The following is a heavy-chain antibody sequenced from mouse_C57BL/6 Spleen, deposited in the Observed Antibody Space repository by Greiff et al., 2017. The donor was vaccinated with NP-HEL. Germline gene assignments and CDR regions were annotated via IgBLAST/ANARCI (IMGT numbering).Heavy chain of an antibody. J-gene: IGHJ3*01. D-gene: IGHD3-2*02. Sequence: QVQLQQPGTELVKPGASVKLSCKASGYTFTSYWMHWVKQRPGQGLEWIGNINPSNGGTNYNEKFKSKATLTVDKSSSTAYMQLSSLTSEDSAVYYCAREGFDSSGYHGPWFAYWGQGTLVTVSA. CDR1: GYTFTSYW. V-gene: IGHV1-53*01. CDR2: INPSNGGT. CDR3: AREGFDSSGYHGPWFAY.